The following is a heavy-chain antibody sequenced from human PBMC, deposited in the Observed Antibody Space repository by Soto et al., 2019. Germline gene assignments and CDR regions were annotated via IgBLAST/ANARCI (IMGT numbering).Heavy chain of an antibody. V-gene: IGHV1-46*01. CDR1: GYTFTRQY. Sequence: GASVKVSCKTSGYTFTRQYIHWVRQAPGQGREWMWIINPRGGSTPCAQKFQGRVTMTRDTSTSTVYMDLSILRSDVRRIFKCDFWRGYLLMPNGDCYAMDVWG. J-gene: IGHJ6*02. CDR3: DFWRGYLLMPNGDCYAMDV. CDR2: INPRGGST. D-gene: IGHD3-3*01.